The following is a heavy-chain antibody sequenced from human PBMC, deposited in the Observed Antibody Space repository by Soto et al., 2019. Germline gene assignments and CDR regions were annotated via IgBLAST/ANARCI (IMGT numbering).Heavy chain of an antibody. D-gene: IGHD3-16*01. CDR3: AREVGRGSGSYYLDY. CDR1: GFTFSMYW. J-gene: IGHJ4*02. Sequence: EVQLVESGGGLVQPGGSLRLSCAASGFTFSMYWMHWVRQAPGKGLLWVSRINGDGTDTTYADSVKGRFTISRDNAKNTVYLQMNGLRAEATAVYYCAREVGRGSGSYYLDYWGQETLVTVSS. V-gene: IGHV3-74*03. CDR2: INGDGTDT.